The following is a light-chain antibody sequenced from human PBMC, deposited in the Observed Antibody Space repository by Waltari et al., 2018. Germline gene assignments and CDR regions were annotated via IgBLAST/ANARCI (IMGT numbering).Light chain of an antibody. Sequence: NFMLTQPHSLSESPGKTVTISCTRSSGSIASHYVQWFQQRPGSAPTTVIYEDNQRPSGVPDRCSGSIDTSSNSASLTISGLTTEDEADYYCQSYDSSSRVFGGGTKLTVL. J-gene: IGLJ3*02. CDR1: SGSIASHY. V-gene: IGLV6-57*03. CDR2: EDN. CDR3: QSYDSSSRV.